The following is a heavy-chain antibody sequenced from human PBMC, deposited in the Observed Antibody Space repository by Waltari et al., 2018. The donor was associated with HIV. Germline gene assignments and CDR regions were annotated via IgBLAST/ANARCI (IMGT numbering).Heavy chain of an antibody. CDR3: ARDRARTTDYYYYGMDV. D-gene: IGHD1-7*01. CDR2: NNPNSGGT. J-gene: IGHJ6*02. Sequence: QVQLVQSGAEVKKPGASVKVSCKASGYTFTGYYMHWVRQAPGQGLEWMGWNNPNSGGTNDAQKLQGRVTMTRDTSISTAYMELSRLRSDDTAVYYCARDRARTTDYYYYGMDVWGQGTTVTVSS. CDR1: GYTFTGYY. V-gene: IGHV1-2*02.